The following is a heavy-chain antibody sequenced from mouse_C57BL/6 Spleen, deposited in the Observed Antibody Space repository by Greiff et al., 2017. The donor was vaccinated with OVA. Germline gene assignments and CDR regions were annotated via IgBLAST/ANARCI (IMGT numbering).Heavy chain of an antibody. CDR2: IDPENGDT. D-gene: IGHD2-4*01. V-gene: IGHV14-4*01. CDR1: GFNIKDYY. Sequence: VQLKQSGAELVRPGASVKLSCTASGFNIKDYYMHWVKQRPEQGLEWIGWIDPENGDTEYASKFQGKATITADTSSNTAYLQLSSLTSEDTAVYYCTTPDSTIWFAYWGQGTLVTVSA. CDR3: TTPDSTIWFAY. J-gene: IGHJ3*01.